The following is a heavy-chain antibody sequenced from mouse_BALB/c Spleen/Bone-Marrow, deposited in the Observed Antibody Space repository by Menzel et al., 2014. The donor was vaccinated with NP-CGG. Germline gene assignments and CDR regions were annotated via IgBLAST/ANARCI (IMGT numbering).Heavy chain of an antibody. V-gene: IGHV1S127*01. Sequence: VQRVESGAELVKPGASVKMSCKASGYTFTSYWMHWVKQRPGQGLEWIGVIDPSDSYTSYNQKFKGKATLTVDTSSSTAYMQLSSLTSEDSAVYYCTRSRDYGNWFAYWGQGTVVTVSA. CDR2: IDPSDSYT. J-gene: IGHJ3*01. CDR3: TRSRDYGNWFAY. CDR1: GYTFTSYW. D-gene: IGHD2-1*01.